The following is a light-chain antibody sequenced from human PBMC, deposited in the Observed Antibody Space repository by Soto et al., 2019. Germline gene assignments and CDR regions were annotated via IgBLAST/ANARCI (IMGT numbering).Light chain of an antibody. V-gene: IGKV3-11*01. CDR3: QQHSNWPLT. J-gene: IGKJ4*01. Sequence: EIVLTQSPGTLSLSPGEGVTLSCRASQSVGTYLLWYQQKPGQPPRLLMSAVSSRATGIPARFSGSGSGTDFSLTISSLEPEDFAVYYCQQHSNWPLTFGGGTKVDIK. CDR1: QSVGTY. CDR2: AVS.